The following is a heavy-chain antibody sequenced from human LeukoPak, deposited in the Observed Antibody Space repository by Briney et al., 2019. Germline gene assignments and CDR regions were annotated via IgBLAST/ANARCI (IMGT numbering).Heavy chain of an antibody. Sequence: GGSLRLSCVVSGFSFASEAMSWVRQSPGRGLEWVSSISPGGGTTYYADSVKGRFTISRDNSKNTLYVQINSLRAEDAAIYYCAKSRSGSANWALRIFDNWGQGTLVTASS. CDR3: AKSRSGSANWALRIFDN. J-gene: IGHJ4*02. CDR2: ISPGGGTT. CDR1: GFSFASEA. D-gene: IGHD3-10*01. V-gene: IGHV3-23*01.